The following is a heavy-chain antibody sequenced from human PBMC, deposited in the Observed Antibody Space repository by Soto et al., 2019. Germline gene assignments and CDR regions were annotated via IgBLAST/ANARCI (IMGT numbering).Heavy chain of an antibody. D-gene: IGHD6-13*01. J-gene: IGHJ5*02. CDR3: ARQSWSQISSSWPWDPFDP. V-gene: IGHV5-51*01. CDR2: IYPGDSDT. Sequence: PGESLKISCKGSGYSFTSYWIGWVRQMPGKGLEWMGIIYPGDSDTRYSPSFQGQVTISADKSISTAYLQWSSLKASDTAMYYCARQSWSQISSSWPWDPFDPWGQGTLVTVSS. CDR1: GYSFTSYW.